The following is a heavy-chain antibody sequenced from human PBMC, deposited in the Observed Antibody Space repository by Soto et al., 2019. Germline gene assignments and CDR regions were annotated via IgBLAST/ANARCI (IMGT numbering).Heavy chain of an antibody. CDR3: ARGGCSGGSCYSPWSAFDI. Sequence: GGSLRLSCVASGFTFSSYGMHWVRQAPGKGLEWVAVIWYDGSNKYYADSVKGRFTISRDNSKNTLYLQMNSLRAEDTAVYYCARGGCSGGSCYSPWSAFDIWGQGTMVTVSS. D-gene: IGHD2-15*01. CDR2: IWYDGSNK. J-gene: IGHJ3*02. V-gene: IGHV3-33*01. CDR1: GFTFSSYG.